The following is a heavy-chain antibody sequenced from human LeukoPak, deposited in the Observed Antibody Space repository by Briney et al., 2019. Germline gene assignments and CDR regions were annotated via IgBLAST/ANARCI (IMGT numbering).Heavy chain of an antibody. CDR2: INPNSGGT. CDR3: ATRHSGKNDY. J-gene: IGHJ4*02. D-gene: IGHD6-25*01. V-gene: IGHV1-2*02. Sequence: ASVKVSCKASGGTFSSYAISWVRQAPGQGLEWMGWINPNSGGTNYAQKFQGRVTMTRDTSISTAYMELSRLRSDDTAVYYCATRHSGKNDYWGQGTLVTVSS. CDR1: GGTFSSYA.